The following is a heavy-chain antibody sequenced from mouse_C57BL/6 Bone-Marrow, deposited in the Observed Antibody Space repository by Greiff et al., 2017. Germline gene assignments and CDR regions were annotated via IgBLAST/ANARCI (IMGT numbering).Heavy chain of an antibody. D-gene: IGHD4-1*01. CDR3: ARLQTGTAWFAY. V-gene: IGHV5-6*01. CDR1: GFTFSSYG. CDR2: ISSGGSCT. J-gene: IGHJ3*01. Sequence: EVQLVESGGDLVKPGGSLKLSCAASGFTFSSYGMSWVRQTPDKRLEWVATISSGGSCTYYPDSVKGRFTISRDNAKNTLYLQMSSLKSEDTAMYYCARLQTGTAWFAYWGQGTLVTVSA.